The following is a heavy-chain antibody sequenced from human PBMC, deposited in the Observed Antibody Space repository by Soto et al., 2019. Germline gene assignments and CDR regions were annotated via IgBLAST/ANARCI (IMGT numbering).Heavy chain of an antibody. V-gene: IGHV3-30-3*01. D-gene: IGHD3-10*01. J-gene: IGHJ4*02. CDR3: ARDAFLDIRGAYYDH. CDR2: ISYTGANQ. CDR1: GFTFSTSA. Sequence: QVRLVESGGGAVQPGDSLRLSCDASGFTFSTSALHWVRQAPGKGLEWVAFISYTGANQYYADSVKGRFTVSRDNSKNIASLQMTSLKPEDSAVYYCARDAFLDIRGAYYDHWGQGTLVTVSS.